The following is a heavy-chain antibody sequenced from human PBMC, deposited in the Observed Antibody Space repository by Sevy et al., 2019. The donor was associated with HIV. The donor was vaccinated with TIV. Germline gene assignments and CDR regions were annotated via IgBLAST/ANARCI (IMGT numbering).Heavy chain of an antibody. CDR1: GYSFTSYW. J-gene: IGHJ4*02. Sequence: GESLKNSCKGSGYSFTSYWFSWVRQMPGKGLEWMGRIDPSDSYTNYSPSFQGHVTISADKSISTAYLQWSSLKASDIAMYYCATQAKDYVWGGGYRGQGTLVTVSS. CDR2: IDPSDSYT. CDR3: ATQAKDYVWGGGY. V-gene: IGHV5-10-1*01. D-gene: IGHD3-16*01.